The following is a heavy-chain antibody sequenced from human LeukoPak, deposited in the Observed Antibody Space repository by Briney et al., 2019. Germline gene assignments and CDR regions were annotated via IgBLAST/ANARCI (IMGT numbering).Heavy chain of an antibody. D-gene: IGHD2-15*01. J-gene: IGHJ5*02. CDR1: GFTFSSYE. V-gene: IGHV3-48*03. CDR3: ARGADGVSSNSRGWFDP. Sequence: GGSLRLSCAASGFTFSSYEMNWVRQAPGKGLEWVSYISSSGSTIYYADSVKGRFTISRDNAKNSLYLQMNTLRAEDTAVYSCARGADGVSSNSRGWFDPWGRGTLVTVSS. CDR2: ISSSGSTI.